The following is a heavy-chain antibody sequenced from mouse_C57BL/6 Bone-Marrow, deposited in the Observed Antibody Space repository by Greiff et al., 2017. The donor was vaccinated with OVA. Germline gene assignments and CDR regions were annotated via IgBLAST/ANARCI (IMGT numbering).Heavy chain of an antibody. CDR3: ARRYYGSSYWYFDV. CDR1: GYTFTSYW. Sequence: QVQLQQPGAELVKPGASVKMSCKASGYTFTSYWITWVKQRPGQGLEWIGDIYPGSGSTNYNEKFKSKATLTVDTSSSTAYMQLSSLTSEDSAVYYCARRYYGSSYWYFDVWGTGTMVTVSS. CDR2: IYPGSGST. D-gene: IGHD1-1*01. J-gene: IGHJ1*03. V-gene: IGHV1-55*01.